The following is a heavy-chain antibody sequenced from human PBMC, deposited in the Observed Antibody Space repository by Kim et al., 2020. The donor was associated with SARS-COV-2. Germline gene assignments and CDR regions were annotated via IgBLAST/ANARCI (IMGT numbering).Heavy chain of an antibody. J-gene: IGHJ3*02. V-gene: IGHV1-69*13. D-gene: IGHD3-22*01. CDR2: IIPIFGTA. Sequence: SVKVSCKASGGTFSSYAISWVRQAPGQGLEWMGGIIPIFGTANYAQKFQGRVTITADESTSTAYMELSSLRSEDTAVYYCARWGENSNYYDSSGPDAFDIWGQGTMVTVSS. CDR1: GGTFSSYA. CDR3: ARWGENSNYYDSSGPDAFDI.